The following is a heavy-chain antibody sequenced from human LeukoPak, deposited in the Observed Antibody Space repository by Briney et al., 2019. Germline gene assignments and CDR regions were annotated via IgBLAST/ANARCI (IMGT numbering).Heavy chain of an antibody. V-gene: IGHV3-48*03. J-gene: IGHJ6*02. CDR2: ISSSGSTI. Sequence: PGGSLRLSCAVSGFAFSSYNLNWVRQAPGKGLEWVSYISSSGSTIYYADSVKGRFTISRDNAKNSLYLQMNSLRAEDTAVYYCARIPPIGYSSGWFDHYYYGMDVWGQGTTVTVSS. D-gene: IGHD6-19*01. CDR3: ARIPPIGYSSGWFDHYYYGMDV. CDR1: GFAFSSYN.